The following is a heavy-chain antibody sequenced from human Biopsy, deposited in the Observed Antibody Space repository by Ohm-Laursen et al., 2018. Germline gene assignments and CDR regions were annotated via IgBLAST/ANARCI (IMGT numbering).Heavy chain of an antibody. V-gene: IGHV4-34*01. D-gene: IGHD3-10*01. CDR3: ARGLPRIAPMVRGRRTWFDP. CDR1: GGSFSGYY. CDR2: IKHSGST. Sequence: PSETLSLTCAVYGGSFSGYYWSWIRPTPGEGVGWIGEIKHSGSTNYKPSLDSRVAISADTSKNQFSLNLYSVTAADTAVYFCARGLPRIAPMVRGRRTWFDPWGQGTLVTVSS. J-gene: IGHJ5*02.